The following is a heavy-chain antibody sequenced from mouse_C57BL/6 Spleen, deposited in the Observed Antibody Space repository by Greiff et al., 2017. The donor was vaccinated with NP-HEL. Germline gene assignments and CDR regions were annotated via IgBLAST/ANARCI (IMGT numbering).Heavy chain of an antibody. CDR2: INPNNGGT. D-gene: IGHD1-1*01. CDR1: GYTFTDYN. Sequence: VQLKQSGPELVKPGASVKMSCKASGYTFTDYNMHWVKQSHGKSLEWIGYINPNNGGTSYNQKFKGKATLTVNKSSSTAYMELRSLTSEDSAVYYCATNYGTGFDYWGQGTTLTVSS. V-gene: IGHV1-22*01. J-gene: IGHJ2*01. CDR3: ATNYGTGFDY.